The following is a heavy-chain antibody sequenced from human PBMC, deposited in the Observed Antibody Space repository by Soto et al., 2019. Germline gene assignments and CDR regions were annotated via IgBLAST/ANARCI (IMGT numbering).Heavy chain of an antibody. Sequence: QVQLVQSGAEVKKPGSSVKVSCKASGGTFSSYAISWVRQAPGQGLEWMGGIIPISGTANYAQPFQGRVTITADESTSTAYMELSSLRSEDTAVYYCARSQGSSTSLEIYYYYYYGMDVWGQGTTVTVSS. CDR3: ARSQGSSTSLEIYYYYYYGMDV. CDR1: GGTFSSYA. V-gene: IGHV1-69*01. D-gene: IGHD2-2*01. CDR2: IIPISGTA. J-gene: IGHJ6*02.